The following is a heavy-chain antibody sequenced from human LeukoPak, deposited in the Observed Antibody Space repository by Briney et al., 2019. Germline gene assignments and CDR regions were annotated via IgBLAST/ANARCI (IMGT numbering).Heavy chain of an antibody. J-gene: IGHJ4*02. CDR3: ASSSPDYDFWSGYYTAYYFDY. D-gene: IGHD3-3*01. V-gene: IGHV1-18*01. CDR1: GYTFTSYG. CDR2: ISAYNGNT. Sequence: ASVKVSCKASGYTFTSYGISWVRQAPGQGLEWMGWISAYNGNTNYAQKLQGRVTMTTDTSTSTAYMELSSLRSEDTAVYYCASSSPDYDFWSGYYTAYYFDYWGQGALVTVSS.